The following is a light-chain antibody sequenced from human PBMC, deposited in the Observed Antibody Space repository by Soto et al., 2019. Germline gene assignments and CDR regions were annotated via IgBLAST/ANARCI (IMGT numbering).Light chain of an antibody. V-gene: IGLV2-8*01. CDR3: SSYAGFNNFV. J-gene: IGLJ1*01. Sequence: QSALTQPPSASGSPGQSVTISCTGTSSDVGAYNYVSWYQQHPGKAPKLMIYEVTNRPSGVPDRFSASKSGNTASLTVSGLRAEDEADYFCSSYAGFNNFVFGTGTKVTVL. CDR2: EVT. CDR1: SSDVGAYNY.